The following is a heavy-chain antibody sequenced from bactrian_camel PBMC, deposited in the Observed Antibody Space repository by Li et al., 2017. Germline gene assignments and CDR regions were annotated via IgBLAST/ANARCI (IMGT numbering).Heavy chain of an antibody. CDR1: GGTFDGLD. V-gene: IGHV3S55*01. J-gene: IGHJ4*01. CDR2: IRFDGNT. Sequence: HVQLVESGGGSVQAGGSLTLSCTVSGGTFDGLDVDWYRQAPGNKRGMVSTIRFDGNTYYINSVKGRFTISRESAANTLYLQMNSLTPEDTAMYYCAARWAYEDRWNFAGIYDYWGQGTQVTVS. CDR3: AARWAYEDRWNFAGIYDY. D-gene: IGHD4*01.